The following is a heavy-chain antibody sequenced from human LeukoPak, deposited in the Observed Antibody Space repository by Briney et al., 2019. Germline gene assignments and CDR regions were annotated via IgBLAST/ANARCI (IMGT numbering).Heavy chain of an antibody. CDR1: GYTFTGYY. Sequence: AASVKVSCKASGYTFTGYYMHWVRQAPGQGLEWMGIINPSGGSTSYAQKFQGRVTMTRDTSTSTVYMELSSLRSEDTAVYYCARDRSSGWYQATYYFDYWGQGTLVTVSS. CDR3: ARDRSSGWYQATYYFDY. V-gene: IGHV1-46*01. D-gene: IGHD6-19*01. CDR2: INPSGGST. J-gene: IGHJ4*02.